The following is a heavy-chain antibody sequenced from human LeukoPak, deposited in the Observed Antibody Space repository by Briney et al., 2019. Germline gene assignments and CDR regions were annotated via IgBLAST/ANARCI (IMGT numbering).Heavy chain of an antibody. V-gene: IGHV3-21*01. CDR1: GFTFSSYS. J-gene: IGHJ3*02. CDR2: ISSSSSYI. CDR3: ARGLLLGSEAFDI. D-gene: IGHD3-10*01. Sequence: GGSLRPSCAASGFTFSSYSMNWVRQAPGKGLEWVSSISSSSSYIYYADSVKGRFTISRDNAKNSLYLQMNSLRAEDTAVYYCARGLLLGSEAFDIWGQGTMVTVSS.